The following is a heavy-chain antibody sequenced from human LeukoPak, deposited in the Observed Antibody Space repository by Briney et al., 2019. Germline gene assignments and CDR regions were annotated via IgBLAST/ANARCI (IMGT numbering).Heavy chain of an antibody. V-gene: IGHV4-59*01. CDR1: GGSISSFY. CDR3: ARDNWNYGSSMDV. D-gene: IGHD1-7*01. J-gene: IGHJ6*02. Sequence: SETLSLTCTVSGGSISSFYWSWIRQPPGKGLEYIGYIYNSGSTNYSPSLKSRVTISVDTSKNQFSLKLSSVTAADTAVYYCARDNWNYGSSMDVWGQGTTVTVSS. CDR2: IYNSGST.